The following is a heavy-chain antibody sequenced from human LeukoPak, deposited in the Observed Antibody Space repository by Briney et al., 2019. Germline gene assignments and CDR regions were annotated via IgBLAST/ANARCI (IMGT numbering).Heavy chain of an antibody. CDR2: IFYSGST. J-gene: IGHJ4*02. CDR1: GGSIRSYY. CDR3: ARLSMVRGVIIDY. V-gene: IGHV4-59*01. D-gene: IGHD3-10*01. Sequence: SETLSLTCSVSGGSIRSYYWSWIRQSPGKGLEWIGYIFYSGSTNYNPSLKSRVTISVDTSKNQFSLKLSSVTAADTAVYYCARLSMVRGVIIDYWGQGTLVTVSS.